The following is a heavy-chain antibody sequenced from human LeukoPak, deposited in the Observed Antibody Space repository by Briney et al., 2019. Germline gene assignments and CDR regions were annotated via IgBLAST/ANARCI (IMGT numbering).Heavy chain of an antibody. CDR3: ARTYERDLDY. CDR2: ISIISSTI. D-gene: IGHD3-3*01. Sequence: GGSLRLSCAASGFTFSRYHMNWVRQAPGKGLEWVSYISIISSTIYYADSVKGRFTISRDDAKNSVNLQMNSLRADDTAVYYCARTYERDLDYWGQGTLVTVSS. CDR1: GFTFSRYH. V-gene: IGHV3-48*01. J-gene: IGHJ4*02.